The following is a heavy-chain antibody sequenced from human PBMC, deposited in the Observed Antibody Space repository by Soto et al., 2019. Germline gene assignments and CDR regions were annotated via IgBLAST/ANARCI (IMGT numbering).Heavy chain of an antibody. Sequence: GESLKISCKGSGYSFTSYWIGWVRQMPGKGLEWMGIIYPGDSDTRYSPSFQGQVTISADKSISTAYLQWSSLKASDTAMYYCARQGSSSLKHNWFDPWGQGTLVTAPQ. V-gene: IGHV5-51*01. CDR1: GYSFTSYW. D-gene: IGHD6-6*01. J-gene: IGHJ5*02. CDR3: ARQGSSSLKHNWFDP. CDR2: IYPGDSDT.